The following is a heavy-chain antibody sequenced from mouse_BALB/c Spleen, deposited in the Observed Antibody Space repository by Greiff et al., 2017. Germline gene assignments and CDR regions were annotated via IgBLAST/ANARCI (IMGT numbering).Heavy chain of an antibody. D-gene: IGHD2-4*01. J-gene: IGHJ3*01. V-gene: IGHV14-1*02. Sequence: EVQLHQSGAELVRPGALVKLSCKASGFNIKDYYMHWVKQRPEQGLEWIGWIDPENGNTIYDPKFQGKASITADTSSNTAYLQLSSLTSEDTAVYYCARIVITTAWFAYWGQGTLVTVSA. CDR3: ARIVITTAWFAY. CDR2: IDPENGNT. CDR1: GFNIKDYY.